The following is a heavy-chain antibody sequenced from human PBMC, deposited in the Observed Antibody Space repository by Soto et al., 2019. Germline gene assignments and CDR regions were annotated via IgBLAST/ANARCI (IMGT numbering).Heavy chain of an antibody. CDR3: ARGGGYDSFDY. J-gene: IGHJ4*02. D-gene: IGHD5-12*01. V-gene: IGHV4-59*01. Sequence: SETLSLTCTVSGGSISSYFWSWIRQPPGKGLEWIGYIYYSGNTKYNPSLKSRVTMSVDKSKKQFSLKLSSVTAADTAVYYCARGGGYDSFDYWGQGVLVTVSS. CDR2: IYYSGNT. CDR1: GGSISSYF.